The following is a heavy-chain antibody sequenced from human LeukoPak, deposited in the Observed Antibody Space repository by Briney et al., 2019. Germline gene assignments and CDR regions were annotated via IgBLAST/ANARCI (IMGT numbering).Heavy chain of an antibody. J-gene: IGHJ5*02. V-gene: IGHV4-4*07. Sequence: SETLSLTCTVSGYSISSGYYWSWIRHPAGKGLEWIGRIYTSGSTNYNPSLKSRVTMSVDTSKNQFSLKLSSVTAADTAVYYCARDRTYSSSAWFDPWGQGTLVTVSS. D-gene: IGHD6-6*01. CDR3: ARDRTYSSSAWFDP. CDR2: IYTSGST. CDR1: GYSISSGYY.